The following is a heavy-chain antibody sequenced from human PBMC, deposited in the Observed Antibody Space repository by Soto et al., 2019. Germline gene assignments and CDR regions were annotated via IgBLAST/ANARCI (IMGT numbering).Heavy chain of an antibody. V-gene: IGHV3-23*01. D-gene: IGHD2-15*01. CDR3: AKPRGSNRGWFDP. Sequence: EVQLLESGGGLVQPGGSLRLSCAASGFTFSSYAMSWVRQAPGKGLEWVSAISGSGGSTYYADSVKGRFTISRDNSKNTLYLQMNSLRGEDTAVDYCAKPRGSNRGWFDPWGQGTLVTVSS. CDR2: ISGSGGST. CDR1: GFTFSSYA. J-gene: IGHJ5*02.